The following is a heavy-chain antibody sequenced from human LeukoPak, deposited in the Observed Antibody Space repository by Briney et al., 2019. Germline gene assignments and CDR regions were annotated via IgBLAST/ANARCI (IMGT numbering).Heavy chain of an antibody. Sequence: ASVKVSCKASGYTLTSYDIDWVRQATGQGLEWMGWMNPNSGNTGYAQKFQGRVTMTRNTSISTAYMELSSLRSEDTAVYYCARVSAVAGTFGYWGQGTLVTVSS. CDR3: ARVSAVAGTFGY. J-gene: IGHJ4*02. D-gene: IGHD6-19*01. CDR2: MNPNSGNT. V-gene: IGHV1-8*01. CDR1: GYTLTSYD.